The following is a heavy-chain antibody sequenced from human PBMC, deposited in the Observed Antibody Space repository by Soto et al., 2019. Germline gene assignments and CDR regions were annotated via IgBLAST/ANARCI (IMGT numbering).Heavy chain of an antibody. D-gene: IGHD3-10*01. Sequence: PSVTLSLTCAVSGDSISSGGYSWSWIRQPPGKGLEWIGYIYHSGSTYYNPSLKSRVTISVDRSKNQYSLKLSSVTAADTAVYYCARALITKVDYWGQGTLVTVS. J-gene: IGHJ4*02. CDR2: IYHSGST. CDR1: GDSISSGGYS. V-gene: IGHV4-30-2*01. CDR3: ARALITKVDY.